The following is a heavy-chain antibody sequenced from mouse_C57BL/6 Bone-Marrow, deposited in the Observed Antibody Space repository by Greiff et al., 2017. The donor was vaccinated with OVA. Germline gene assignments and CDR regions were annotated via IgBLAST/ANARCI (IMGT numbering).Heavy chain of an antibody. J-gene: IGHJ2*01. V-gene: IGHV1-55*01. CDR1: GYTFTSYW. Sequence: QVQLQQPGAELVKPGASVKMSCKASGYTFTSYWITWVKQRPGQGLEWIGDIYPGSGSTNYNEKFKSKATLTVDTSSSTAYMQLSSLTSEDSAVYYCARPKTPQVQDSSGYNDYWGQGTTLTVSS. D-gene: IGHD3-2*02. CDR2: IYPGSGST. CDR3: ARPKTPQVQDSSGYNDY.